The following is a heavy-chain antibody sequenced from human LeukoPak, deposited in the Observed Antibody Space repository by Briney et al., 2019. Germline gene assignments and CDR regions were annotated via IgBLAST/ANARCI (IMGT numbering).Heavy chain of an antibody. CDR3: AKAYYDSSGYYFPDYFDY. CDR1: GFTFSSYA. Sequence: GGSLRLSCAASGFTFSSYAMHWVRQAPGKGLEWVAVISYDGSNKYYADSVKGRFTISRDNSKNTLYLQMNSLRAEDTAVYYCAKAYYDSSGYYFPDYFDYWGQGTLVTVSS. J-gene: IGHJ4*02. V-gene: IGHV3-30-3*01. D-gene: IGHD3-22*01. CDR2: ISYDGSNK.